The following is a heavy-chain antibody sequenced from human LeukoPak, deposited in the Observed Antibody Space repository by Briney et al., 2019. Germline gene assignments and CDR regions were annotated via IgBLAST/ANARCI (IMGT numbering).Heavy chain of an antibody. CDR1: GSTFSTYP. D-gene: IGHD1-26*01. Sequence: GGSLRLSCTASGSTFSTYPMTWVRQAPGQGLEWVSAISGNSVTIYYADSVKGRYTISRDNSKNTLYLQMYSLRAEDTAVYYCAKILSGTYSFDLWGQGTLVTVSS. CDR2: ISGNSVTI. V-gene: IGHV3-23*01. J-gene: IGHJ4*02. CDR3: AKILSGTYSFDL.